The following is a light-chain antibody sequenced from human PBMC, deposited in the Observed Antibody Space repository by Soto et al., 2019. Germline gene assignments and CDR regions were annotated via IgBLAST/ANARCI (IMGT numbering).Light chain of an antibody. J-gene: IGKJ5*01. V-gene: IGKV3D-15*01. CDR1: QSVSTN. CDR2: GAS. CDR3: QQLNSYPIT. Sequence: VMAQSPATLSVSPGERAAPSCRASQSVSTNLAWYQQKPGQAPRLLIYGASSRATGIPDRFSGRGSGTEFTLTISSLQPEDFATYYCQQLNSYPITFGQGTRLEIK.